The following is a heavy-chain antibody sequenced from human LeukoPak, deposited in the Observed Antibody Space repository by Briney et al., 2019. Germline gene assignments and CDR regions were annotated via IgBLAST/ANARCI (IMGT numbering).Heavy chain of an antibody. CDR1: GGSIHSY. Sequence: SETLSLACTVSGGSIHSYWSWIRQPAGKGLEWIGRISGSGTITYNPALQSRLTISIDTSKNQFSLKLMSVTAADTAVYYCARDSGTTGEVKFDPWGQGTLVTVSS. V-gene: IGHV4-4*07. D-gene: IGHD3-10*01. J-gene: IGHJ5*02. CDR3: ARDSGTTGEVKFDP. CDR2: ISGSGTI.